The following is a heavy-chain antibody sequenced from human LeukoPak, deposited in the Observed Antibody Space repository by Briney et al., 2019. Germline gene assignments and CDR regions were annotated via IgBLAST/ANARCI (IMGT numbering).Heavy chain of an antibody. CDR1: GGSFSGYY. D-gene: IGHD3-10*01. V-gene: IGHV4-59*01. J-gene: IGHJ6*03. CDR3: ARGRYITRLYYYYYYMDV. Sequence: PSETLSLTCAVYGGSFSGYYWSWIRQPPGKGLEWIGYIYYSGSTNYNPSLKSRVTISVDTSKNQFSLKLSSVTAADTAVYYCARGRYITRLYYYYYYMDVWGKGTTVTVSS. CDR2: IYYSGST.